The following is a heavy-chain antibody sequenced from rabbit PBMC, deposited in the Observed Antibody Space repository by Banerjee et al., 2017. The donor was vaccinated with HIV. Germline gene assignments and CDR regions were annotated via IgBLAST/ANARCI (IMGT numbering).Heavy chain of an antibody. V-gene: IGHV1S45*01. CDR1: GFSFTNKYV. J-gene: IGHJ4*01. Sequence: QEQLEESGGDLVKPEGSLTLTCTASGFSFTNKYVMCWVRQAPGKGLELIACIYSSNGDKWYASWVNGRFTISKTSWTTVTLQMTSLTAADTATYFCVKDYSGWGADLWGPGTLVT. CDR2: IYSSNGDK. CDR3: VKDYSGWGADL. D-gene: IGHD4-1*01.